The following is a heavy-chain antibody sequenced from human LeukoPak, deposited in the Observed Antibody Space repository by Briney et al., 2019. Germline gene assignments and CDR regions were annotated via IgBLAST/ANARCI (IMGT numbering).Heavy chain of an antibody. CDR1: GYTFTSYY. V-gene: IGHV1-46*01. CDR3: TRSVRNGHIDY. CDR2: INPSGGST. J-gene: IGHJ4*02. Sequence: ASVKVSCKASGYTFTSYYMHWVRQAPGQGLEWMGIINPSGGSTSYAQKFQGRVTMTRDMSTSTAYMELSSLRFEDTAVYYCTRSVRNGHIDYWGQGTLVTVSS. D-gene: IGHD2-21*01.